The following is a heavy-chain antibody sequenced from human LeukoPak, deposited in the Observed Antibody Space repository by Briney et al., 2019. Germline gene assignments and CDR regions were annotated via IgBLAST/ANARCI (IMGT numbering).Heavy chain of an antibody. D-gene: IGHD3-3*01. CDR3: ARHLFGVASYYYYGMDV. J-gene: IGHJ6*02. Sequence: PGGSLRLSCAASGFTFDDYGMSWVRQAPGKGLEWVSGINWNGGSTGYADSVKGRFTISRDNAKNSLYLQMNSLRAEDTALYRCARHLFGVASYYYYGMDVWGQGTTVTVSS. V-gene: IGHV3-20*01. CDR1: GFTFDDYG. CDR2: INWNGGST.